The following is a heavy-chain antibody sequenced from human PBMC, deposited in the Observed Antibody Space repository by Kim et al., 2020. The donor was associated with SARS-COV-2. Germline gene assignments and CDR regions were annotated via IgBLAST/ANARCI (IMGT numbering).Heavy chain of an antibody. CDR1: GATSDFP. J-gene: IGHJ4*02. D-gene: IGHD3-9*01. CDR3: ARGSYYDVLTGYSSLDQ. Sequence: SVKVSCRTSGATSDFPINWVRQAPGQGLEWLAKIVPSVGLGNYAQRLQGRIALTADTITNTVYLELRNLRSEDTAVYYCARGSYYDVLTGYSSLDQWGQGTLVTISS. V-gene: IGHV1-69*04. CDR2: IVPSVGLG.